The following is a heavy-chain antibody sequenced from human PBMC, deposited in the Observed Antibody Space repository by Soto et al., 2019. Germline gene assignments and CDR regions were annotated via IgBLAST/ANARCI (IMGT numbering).Heavy chain of an antibody. CDR2: ISYDGSNE. CDR3: ARAEYASGSYRFDY. Sequence: GGSLRLSCADSGFPFSSYAMHWVRQAPGKGLEWVAAISYDGSNEYYADSVKGRFTIPRDDFKNTLYLQMNSLRAEDTAVYYCARAEYASGSYRFDYWGQGTLVTVSS. CDR1: GFPFSSYA. J-gene: IGHJ4*02. D-gene: IGHD3-10*01. V-gene: IGHV3-30-3*01.